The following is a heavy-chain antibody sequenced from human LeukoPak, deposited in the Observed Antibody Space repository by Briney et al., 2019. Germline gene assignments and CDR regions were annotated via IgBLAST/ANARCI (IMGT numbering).Heavy chain of an antibody. D-gene: IGHD1-14*01. CDR1: GWSFSGYY. CDR2: INHSGST. CDR3: ASGRTSNWFDP. Sequence: SEALSLTCAVYGWSFSGYYWSWIRQPPGKGLESIGEINHSGSTNYNPSLKSRVTTSVDTSKNQLSLELTSVTAADTAVYYCASGRTSNWFDPWGQGTLVTVSS. J-gene: IGHJ5*02. V-gene: IGHV4-34*01.